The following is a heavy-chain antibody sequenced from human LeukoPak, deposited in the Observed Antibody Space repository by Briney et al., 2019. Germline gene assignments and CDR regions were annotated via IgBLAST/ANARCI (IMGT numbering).Heavy chain of an antibody. CDR3: ARDLSFGAPYNWFDP. J-gene: IGHJ5*02. V-gene: IGHV3-21*01. CDR2: ISSSSNYI. D-gene: IGHD3-10*01. CDR1: GFTFSSYA. Sequence: PGGSLRLSCAASGFTFSSYAMNWVRQAPGKGLEWVSSISSSSNYIYYADSVRGRFTISRDNAKNSLSLQMNSLRAEDTAVYYCARDLSFGAPYNWFDPWGQGTLVTVSS.